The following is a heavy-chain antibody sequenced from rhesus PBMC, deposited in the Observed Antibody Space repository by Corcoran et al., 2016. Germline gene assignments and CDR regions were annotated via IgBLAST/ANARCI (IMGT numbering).Heavy chain of an antibody. CDR3: AKIDLR. V-gene: IGHV3-14*01. D-gene: IGHD2-15*01. J-gene: IGHJ4*01. CDR2: IKRGGDST. Sequence: EVQLVESGGGLAKPGGSLRLSCVASGFTFSSFWMHWVRQAPGKGLEGISTIKRGGDSTYYADSVKGRFTISRENAKNTLYLQMNSLRAEDTAVYYCAKIDLRWGQGVLVTVSS. CDR1: GFTFSSFW.